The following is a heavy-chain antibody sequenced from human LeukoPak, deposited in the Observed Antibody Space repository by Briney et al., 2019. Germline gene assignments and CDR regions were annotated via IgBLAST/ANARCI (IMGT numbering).Heavy chain of an antibody. Sequence: GGSLRLSCAASGFTFSSYEMNWVRQAPGKGLEWVSYISSSGSTIYYADSVKGRFTISRDNAKNSLYLQMNSLRAEDTAVYYCAKDRVVVAATRLWYFDYWGQGTLVTVSS. J-gene: IGHJ4*02. CDR3: AKDRVVVAATRLWYFDY. CDR1: GFTFSSYE. CDR2: ISSSGSTI. V-gene: IGHV3-48*03. D-gene: IGHD2-15*01.